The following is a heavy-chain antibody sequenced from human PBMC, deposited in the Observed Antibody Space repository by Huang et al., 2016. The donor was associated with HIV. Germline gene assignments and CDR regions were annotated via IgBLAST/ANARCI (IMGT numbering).Heavy chain of an antibody. V-gene: IGHV3-74*01. CDR2: INSDGSSS. J-gene: IGHJ4*02. CDR3: VRDPRIQSWLNYFDY. D-gene: IGHD3-22*01. CDR1: GFTFSRYW. Sequence: EVQLVESGGGLVQPGGSLRLSCAASGFTFSRYWMHWVRQAPGKGLVWVSRINSDGSSSGYADSVKGRLTISRDNAKNTLYLQMNSLRAEDTAVYYCVRDPRIQSWLNYFDYWGQGTLVSVSS.